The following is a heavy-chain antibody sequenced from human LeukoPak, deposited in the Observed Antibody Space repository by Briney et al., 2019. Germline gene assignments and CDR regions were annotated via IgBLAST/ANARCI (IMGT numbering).Heavy chain of an antibody. CDR1: GYSFTSYW. Sequence: GESLKISCKGSGYSFTSYWIGWVRQMPGKGLEWMGIIYPGDSDTRYSPSFRGQVTISADKSLSTAYLQWSSLKASDTGMYYCVRRDAFWSVDFWGQGTLVTVSS. J-gene: IGHJ4*02. CDR2: IYPGDSDT. V-gene: IGHV5-51*01. CDR3: VRRDAFWSVDF. D-gene: IGHD3-3*01.